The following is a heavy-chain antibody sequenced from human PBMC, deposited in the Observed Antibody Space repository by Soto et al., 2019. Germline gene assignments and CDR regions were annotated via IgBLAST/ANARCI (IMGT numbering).Heavy chain of an antibody. CDR2: IKQDGSEK. J-gene: IGHJ4*02. D-gene: IGHD3-10*01. CDR1: GFTFSSYW. Sequence: GGSLRLSCAASGFTFSSYWMSWVRQAPGKGLEWVANIKQDGSEKYYVDSVKGRFTISRDNAKNSLYLQMNSLRAEDTAVYYCARDHLGETVGRGVPNLVDWGGQGMLVSVSS. V-gene: IGHV3-7*01. CDR3: ARDHLGETVGRGVPNLVDW.